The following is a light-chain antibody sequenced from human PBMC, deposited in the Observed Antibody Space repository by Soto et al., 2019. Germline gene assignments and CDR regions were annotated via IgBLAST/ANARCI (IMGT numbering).Light chain of an antibody. CDR3: QSYDSSNQV. CDR2: EDN. Sequence: NFMLTQPHSVSESPGKTVTISCTRSSGSIASNYVQWYQHRPGSSPTTVIYEDNQRPSGVPDRFSGSIDSSSNSASLTISGLKTEDEADYYCQSYDSSNQVFGGGTKVTVL. CDR1: SGSIASNY. J-gene: IGLJ2*01. V-gene: IGLV6-57*01.